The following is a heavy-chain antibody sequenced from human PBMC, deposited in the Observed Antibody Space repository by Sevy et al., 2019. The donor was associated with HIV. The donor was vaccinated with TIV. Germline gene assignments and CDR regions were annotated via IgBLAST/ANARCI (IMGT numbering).Heavy chain of an antibody. CDR3: ATTREYYSDNSGYIDY. D-gene: IGHD3-22*01. Sequence: ASVKVSCKVSGYSLTDLSMHWVLQAPGIGLEWMGRSDPEDGETIYAQKFQGRVTMTEDTSRDTAYMELSSLRSEDTAMYYCATTREYYSDNSGYIDYWGQRTLVTVSS. CDR2: SDPEDGET. V-gene: IGHV1-24*01. J-gene: IGHJ4*02. CDR1: GYSLTDLS.